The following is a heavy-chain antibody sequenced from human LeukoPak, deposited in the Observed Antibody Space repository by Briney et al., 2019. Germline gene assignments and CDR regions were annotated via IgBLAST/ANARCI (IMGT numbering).Heavy chain of an antibody. CDR2: INSSGST. Sequence: PSETLSLTCTVSGGSITGSYWSWIRQPAGKGLQWIGRINSSGSTNYNPFLNSRVTISVDTSRNRLSLKLIPVTATDTAMYYCARGGNWFDAWGQGTLVTVSS. CDR1: GGSITGSY. D-gene: IGHD3-10*01. J-gene: IGHJ5*02. CDR3: ARGGNWFDA. V-gene: IGHV4-4*07.